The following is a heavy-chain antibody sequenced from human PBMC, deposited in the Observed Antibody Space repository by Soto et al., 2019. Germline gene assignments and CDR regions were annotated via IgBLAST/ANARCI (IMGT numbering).Heavy chain of an antibody. CDR3: ASSNIVAAPYGMDV. V-gene: IGHV1-3*01. D-gene: IGHD6-13*01. J-gene: IGHJ6*02. Sequence: GASVKVSCKASGYTFTRYAMHWVRQAPGQRLERMGWINAGNGNTKYSQKFKGRVKITRDTSASTAYMELSNTSSEDTAVNYCASSNIVAAPYGMDVCGQGTTVTVSS. CDR1: GYTFTRYA. CDR2: INAGNGNT.